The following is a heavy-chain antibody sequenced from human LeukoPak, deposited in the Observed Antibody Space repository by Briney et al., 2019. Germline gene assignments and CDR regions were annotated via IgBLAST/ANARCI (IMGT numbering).Heavy chain of an antibody. J-gene: IGHJ5*02. CDR1: GYTFTGYY. D-gene: IGHD3-10*01. CDR2: INPNSGGT. CDR3: ARDFHYYGSGSYYLPSWFDP. V-gene: IGHV1-2*02. Sequence: GASVKVSCKASGYTFTGYYMHWVRQAPGQGLEWMGWINPNSGGTNYAQKFQGRVTMTRDTSISTAYMELSRLRSDDTAVYYCARDFHYYGSGSYYLPSWFDPWGQGTLVTVSS.